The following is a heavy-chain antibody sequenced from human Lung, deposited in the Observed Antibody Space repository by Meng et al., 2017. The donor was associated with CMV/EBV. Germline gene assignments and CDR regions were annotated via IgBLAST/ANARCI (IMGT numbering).Heavy chain of an antibody. Sequence: QLTLKESGPTLVKPTQTLTLTCNFSGFSLSTSEVGVGWIRQPPGKALEWLAVIYWDDDKRYSPSLKSRLTITKDTSKNQVVLTLTNMDPVDTATYYCALFTRSWFDPWGQGTLVTVSS. CDR2: IYWDDDK. J-gene: IGHJ5*02. D-gene: IGHD2-2*01. V-gene: IGHV2-5*02. CDR3: ALFTRSWFDP. CDR1: GFSLSTSEVG.